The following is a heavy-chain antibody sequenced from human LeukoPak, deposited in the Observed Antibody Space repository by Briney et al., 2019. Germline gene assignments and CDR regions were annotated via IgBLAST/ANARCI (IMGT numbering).Heavy chain of an antibody. J-gene: IGHJ4*02. CDR1: GATISSSNW. CDR2: IYHNGNT. CDR3: ARVGIGNSFDY. V-gene: IGHV4-4*02. Sequence: PSETLSLTCAVSGATISSSNWWSWVRPPPGKGLEWIGDIYHNGNTNYNLSLKSRVTISVDKSKKQFSLSLTSVTAADTAVYYCARVGIGNSFDYWGQGTLVTVSS. D-gene: IGHD4-23*01.